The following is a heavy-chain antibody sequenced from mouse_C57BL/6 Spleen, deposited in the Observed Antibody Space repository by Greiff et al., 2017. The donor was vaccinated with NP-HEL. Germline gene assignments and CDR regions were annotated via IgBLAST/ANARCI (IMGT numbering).Heavy chain of an antibody. V-gene: IGHV1-18*01. CDR2: INPNNGGT. D-gene: IGHD2-3*01. Sequence: EVQLQQSGPELVKPGASVKIPCKASGYTFTDYNMDWVKQSHGKSLEWIGDINPNNGGTIYNQKFKGKATLNVDKSSSTAYMELRSLTSEDTAVYYCARSNDGYYGCFAYWGQGTLVTVSA. J-gene: IGHJ3*01. CDR1: GYTFTDYN. CDR3: ARSNDGYYGCFAY.